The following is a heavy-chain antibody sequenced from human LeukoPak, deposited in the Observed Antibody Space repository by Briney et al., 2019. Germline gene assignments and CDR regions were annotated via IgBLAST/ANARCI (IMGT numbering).Heavy chain of an antibody. V-gene: IGHV1-69*05. Sequence: SVKVSCKASGGTFSSYAISWVRQAPGQGLEWMGGIIPIFGTANYAQKFQGRVTITTDESTSTAYMELSSLRSEDTAVYYCARGGGSYDLPNDHWGQGTLVTVSS. CDR1: GGTFSSYA. D-gene: IGHD1-26*01. J-gene: IGHJ4*02. CDR3: ARGGGSYDLPNDH. CDR2: IIPIFGTA.